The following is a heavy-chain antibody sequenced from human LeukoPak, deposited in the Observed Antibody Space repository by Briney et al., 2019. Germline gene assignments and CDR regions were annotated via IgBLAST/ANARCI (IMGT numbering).Heavy chain of an antibody. Sequence: SVKVSCKASGGTFSSYAISWVRQAPGQGLEWMGRMIPILGIANYAQKFQGSVTITADKSTSTAYMELSSLRSEDTAVYYCARDRTVIEDYGDYEASSDWGQGTLVTVSS. CDR1: GGTFSSYA. CDR3: ARDRTVIEDYGDYEASSD. J-gene: IGHJ4*02. CDR2: MIPILGIA. D-gene: IGHD4-17*01. V-gene: IGHV1-69*04.